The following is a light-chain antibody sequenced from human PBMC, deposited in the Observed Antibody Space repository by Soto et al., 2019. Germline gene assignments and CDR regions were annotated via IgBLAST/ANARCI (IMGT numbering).Light chain of an antibody. V-gene: IGKV1-6*01. Sequence: AIQMTQSPSSLSASVGDRVTITCRASQGIRNDLGWYQQKPGKAPKLLIYAESSLQSGVPSRFSGSGSGTDFTLTISSLKPEHFATYYCLQDYNYPWTFGQGTKVEIK. CDR2: AES. CDR3: LQDYNYPWT. CDR1: QGIRND. J-gene: IGKJ1*01.